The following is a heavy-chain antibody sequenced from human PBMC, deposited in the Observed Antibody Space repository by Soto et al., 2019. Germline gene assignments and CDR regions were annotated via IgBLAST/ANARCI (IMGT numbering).Heavy chain of an antibody. CDR2: INHSGST. CDR1: GGSFSGYY. J-gene: IGHJ4*02. Sequence: SETLSLTCAVYGGSFSGYYWSWIRHPPGKGLEWIGEINHSGSTNYNPSLKSRVTISVDTSKNQFSLKLSSVTAADTAVYYCARDTYYYDSSGYYYFDYWGQGTLVTVSS. V-gene: IGHV4-34*01. CDR3: ARDTYYYDSSGYYYFDY. D-gene: IGHD3-22*01.